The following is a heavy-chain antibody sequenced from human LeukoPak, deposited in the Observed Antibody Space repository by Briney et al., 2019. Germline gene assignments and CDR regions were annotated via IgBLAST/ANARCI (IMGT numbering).Heavy chain of an antibody. CDR1: GFTFSSYY. CDR3: ARAYLIDY. Sequence: PGGSLRLSCAASGFTFSSYYMSWVRQAPGKGLEWVANIKQDGSEKYYVDSVKGRFTISRDNAKNSLYLQMNSLRAEDTAVYYCARAYLIDYWGQGTLDTVSS. V-gene: IGHV3-7*04. CDR2: IKQDGSEK. J-gene: IGHJ4*02.